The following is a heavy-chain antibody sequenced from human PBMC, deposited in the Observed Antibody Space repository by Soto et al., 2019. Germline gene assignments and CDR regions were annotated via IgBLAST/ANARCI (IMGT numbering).Heavy chain of an antibody. Sequence: ASLKVSCKASGYTFTIYGISWVRQAPGQGLEWMGWISAYNGNTNYAQKLQGRVTMTTDTSTSTAYMELRSLRSDDTAVYYCARVLTYGSGSYPHHWGQGTLVTVSS. CDR2: ISAYNGNT. D-gene: IGHD3-10*01. J-gene: IGHJ5*02. CDR3: ARVLTYGSGSYPHH. CDR1: GYTFTIYG. V-gene: IGHV1-18*01.